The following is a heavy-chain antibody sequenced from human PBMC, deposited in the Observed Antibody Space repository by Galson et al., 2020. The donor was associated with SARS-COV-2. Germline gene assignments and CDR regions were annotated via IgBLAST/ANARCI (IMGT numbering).Heavy chain of an antibody. Sequence: QLGESLKISCTASGFTFSNYDIHWARQAPGKGLEWVTYVYLYGGDQRYAESVKGRFTTSRDNSKNTVYLQMSSLRPEDTAMYYCAKIYDIDSGDDFDFWGHGTLVIVSA. CDR1: GFTFSNYD. CDR3: AKIYDIDSGDDFDF. J-gene: IGHJ3*01. CDR2: VYLYGGDQ. V-gene: IGHV3-30*02. D-gene: IGHD5-12*01.